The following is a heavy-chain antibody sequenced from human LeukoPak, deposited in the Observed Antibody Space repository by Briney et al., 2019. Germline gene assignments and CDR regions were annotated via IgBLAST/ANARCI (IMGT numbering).Heavy chain of an antibody. CDR2: ISGSGGST. Sequence: GGSLRLSCAASGFTFSSYAMSWVRQAPGKGLEWVSAISGSGGSTYYADSVKGRFTISRDNSKNTLYLQVNSLRAEDTAVYYCAKDLTWIQLWLPSFDYWGQGTLVTVSS. J-gene: IGHJ4*02. D-gene: IGHD5-18*01. V-gene: IGHV3-23*01. CDR1: GFTFSSYA. CDR3: AKDLTWIQLWLPSFDY.